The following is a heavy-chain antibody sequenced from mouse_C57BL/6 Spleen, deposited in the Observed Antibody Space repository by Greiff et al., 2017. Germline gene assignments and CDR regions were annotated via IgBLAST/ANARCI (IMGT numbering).Heavy chain of an antibody. J-gene: IGHJ4*01. D-gene: IGHD4-1*01. CDR1: GYTFTSYW. CDR2: IDPSDSYT. V-gene: IGHV1-69*01. Sequence: QVQLKQPGAELVMPGASVKLSCKASGYTFTSYWMHWVKQRPGQGLEWIGEIDPSDSYTNYNQKFKGKSTLTVDKSSSTAYMQLSSLTSEDSAVYYCARSGTSGAMDYWGQGTSVTVSS. CDR3: ARSGTSGAMDY.